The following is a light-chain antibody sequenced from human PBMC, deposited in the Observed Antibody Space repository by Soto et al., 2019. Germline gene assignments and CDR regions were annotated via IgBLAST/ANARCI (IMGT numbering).Light chain of an antibody. J-gene: IGLJ2*01. V-gene: IGLV1-51*01. CDR1: SSNIGNNY. Sequence: QSVLTQSPSVSAAPGQKVTISCSGSSSNIGNNYVSWYQQLPGTAPKLLIYDNNKRPSGIPDRFSGSKSGTSGTLDITGLKTGDDADYYCATWDGSLPGEVFGGGTKLTVL. CDR2: DNN. CDR3: ATWDGSLPGEV.